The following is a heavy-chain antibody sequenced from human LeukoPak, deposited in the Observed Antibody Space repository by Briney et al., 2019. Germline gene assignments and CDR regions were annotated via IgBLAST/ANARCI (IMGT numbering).Heavy chain of an antibody. Sequence: KPSETLSLTCTVSGVSISSYYWSWIRQPPGKGLEWIGYISYSGSTNYNPSLKSRVTISVDTSKNQFSLKLSSVTAADTAVYYCARRYYYDSSGYSVQTYYFDYWGQGTLVTVSS. D-gene: IGHD3-22*01. CDR1: GVSISSYY. J-gene: IGHJ4*02. V-gene: IGHV4-59*08. CDR3: ARRYYYDSSGYSVQTYYFDY. CDR2: ISYSGST.